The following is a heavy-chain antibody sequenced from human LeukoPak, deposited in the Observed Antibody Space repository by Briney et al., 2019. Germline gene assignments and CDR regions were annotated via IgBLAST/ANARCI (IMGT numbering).Heavy chain of an antibody. D-gene: IGHD3-10*01. CDR3: ARGRTVSGTYYAYPFDY. CDR2: IYYSGST. J-gene: IGHJ4*01. Sequence: SETLSLTCTVSGGSISSKYWNWIRQPPGKGLEWIGYIYYSGSTNYNPSLKSRVTISVDTSKNQFSLKLSSVTAADTAVYYCARGRTVSGTYYAYPFDYWGQGTLVTVSS. CDR1: GGSISSKY. V-gene: IGHV4-59*01.